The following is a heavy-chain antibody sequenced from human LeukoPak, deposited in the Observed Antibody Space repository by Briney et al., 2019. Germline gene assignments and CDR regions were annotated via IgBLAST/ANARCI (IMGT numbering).Heavy chain of an antibody. J-gene: IGHJ4*02. V-gene: IGHV4-30-4*07. CDR1: GGSISSGGYS. D-gene: IGHD3-10*01. CDR3: ARESGNYGSGNYYDHY. CDR2: IYYSGST. Sequence: PSETLSHTCAVSGGSISSGGYSWSWIRQPPGKGLEWIGYIYYSGSTYYNPSLKSRVTISVDTSKNQFSLKLISVTAADTAVYYCARESGNYGSGNYYDHYWGQGTLVTVSS.